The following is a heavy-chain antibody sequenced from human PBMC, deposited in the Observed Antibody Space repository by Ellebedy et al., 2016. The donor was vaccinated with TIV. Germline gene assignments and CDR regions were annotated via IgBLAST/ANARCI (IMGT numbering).Heavy chain of an antibody. CDR1: GFTVSSNY. CDR3: ARGNSGYDAVYLDY. J-gene: IGHJ4*02. D-gene: IGHD5-12*01. CDR2: ISYDGSNK. Sequence: PGGSLRLSCAASGFTVSSNYMTWVRQAPGKGLEWVAVISYDGSNKYYADSVKGRFTISRDNSKNTLYLQMNSLRAEDTAVYYCARGNSGYDAVYLDYWGQGTLVTVSS. V-gene: IGHV3-30-3*01.